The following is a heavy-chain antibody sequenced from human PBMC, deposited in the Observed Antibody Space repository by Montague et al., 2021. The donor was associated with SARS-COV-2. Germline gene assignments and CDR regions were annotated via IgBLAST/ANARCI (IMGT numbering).Heavy chain of an antibody. J-gene: IGHJ6*02. D-gene: IGHD4-23*01. CDR2: IYYSGST. Sequence: SETLSLTCTVSGGSISSGDYYWSWIRQPPGKGLEWIGSIYYSGSTYYNPSLKSRVTISVDTSKNQFSLKLSPVTAADTAVYYCARLVETYYYYYGMDVWGQGTTVTVSS. CDR3: ARLVETYYYYYGMDV. CDR1: GGSISSGDYY. V-gene: IGHV4-39*01.